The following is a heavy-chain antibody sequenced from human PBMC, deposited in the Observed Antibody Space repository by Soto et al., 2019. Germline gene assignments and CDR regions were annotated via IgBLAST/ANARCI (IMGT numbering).Heavy chain of an antibody. J-gene: IGHJ5*02. CDR3: ASHYYDSSGYYINWFDP. CDR1: GYTFTSYG. CDR2: ISAYNGNT. V-gene: IGHV1-18*01. D-gene: IGHD3-22*01. Sequence: ASVKVSCKASGYTFTSYGISWVRQAPGQGLEWMGWISAYNGNTNYAQKLQGRVTMTTDTSTSTAYMELRSLRSDDTAVYYCASHYYDSSGYYINWFDPWGQGTLVTVSS.